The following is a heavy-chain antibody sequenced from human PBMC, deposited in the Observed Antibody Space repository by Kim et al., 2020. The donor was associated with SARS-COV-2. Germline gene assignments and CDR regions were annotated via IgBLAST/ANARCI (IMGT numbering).Heavy chain of an antibody. Sequence: PSLNSQVTISVDPSKNHFSLKLSSVTAADTAVYYCARVTAAEGWFDPWGQGTLVTVSS. CDR3: ARVTAAEGWFDP. V-gene: IGHV4-59*01. J-gene: IGHJ5*02. D-gene: IGHD6-25*01.